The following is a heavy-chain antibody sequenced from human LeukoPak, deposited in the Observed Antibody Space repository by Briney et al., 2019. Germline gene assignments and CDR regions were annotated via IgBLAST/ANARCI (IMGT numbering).Heavy chain of an antibody. CDR1: GGSFSGYY. Sequence: PSETLSLTCAVYGGSFSGYYWSWIRQPPGKGLEWIGEINRSGSTNYNPSLKSRVTISVDTSKNQFSLKLSSVTAADTAVYYCARVVGVRAETFDHWGQGTLVTVSS. J-gene: IGHJ4*02. D-gene: IGHD2-8*01. CDR2: INRSGST. V-gene: IGHV4-34*01. CDR3: ARVVGVRAETFDH.